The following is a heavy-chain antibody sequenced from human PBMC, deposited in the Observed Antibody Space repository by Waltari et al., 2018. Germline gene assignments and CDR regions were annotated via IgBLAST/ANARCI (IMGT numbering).Heavy chain of an antibody. V-gene: IGHV3-23*03. CDR2: IYSGGST. CDR3: AKVGETATAFDY. Sequence: EVQLLESGGGLVQPGGSLRLSCAASGFTFSSYAMSWFRQAPGKGLEWVSVIYSGGSTYYADSVKGRFTISRDNSKNTLYLQMNSLRAEDTAVYYCAKVGETATAFDYWGQGTLVTVSS. D-gene: IGHD2-21*01. CDR1: GFTFSSYA. J-gene: IGHJ4*02.